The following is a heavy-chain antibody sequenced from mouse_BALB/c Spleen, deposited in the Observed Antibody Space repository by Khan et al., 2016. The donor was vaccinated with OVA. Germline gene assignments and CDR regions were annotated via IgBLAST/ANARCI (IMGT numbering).Heavy chain of an antibody. CDR3: ARSYNGSSDFDY. CDR2: IYPGSGST. J-gene: IGHJ2*01. Sequence: QMQLEESGPELVKPGASVKMSCKASGYTFTDYVISWVKQRTGQGLEWIGEIYPGSGSTYYNEKFKGKATLTADKSSNTAYMQLSSLTSEDSAVDFCARSYNGSSDFDYWGQGTTLTVSS. CDR1: GYTFTDYV. D-gene: IGHD1-1*01. V-gene: IGHV1-77*01.